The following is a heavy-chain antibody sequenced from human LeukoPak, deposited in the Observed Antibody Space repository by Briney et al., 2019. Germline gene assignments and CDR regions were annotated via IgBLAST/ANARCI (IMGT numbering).Heavy chain of an antibody. CDR1: GGSISSSNW. J-gene: IGHJ4*02. CDR3: ARDSGHIVGASPFIY. Sequence: SGTLSHTCAVSGGSISSSNWWSWVRQPPGKGLEWIGEIYHSGSTNYNPSLKSRVTISVDKSKNQFSLKLSSVTAADTAVYYCARDSGHIVGASPFIYWGQGTLVTVSS. CDR2: IYHSGST. D-gene: IGHD1-26*01. V-gene: IGHV4-4*02.